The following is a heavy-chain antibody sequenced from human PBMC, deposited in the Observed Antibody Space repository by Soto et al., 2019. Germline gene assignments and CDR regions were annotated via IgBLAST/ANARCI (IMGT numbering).Heavy chain of an antibody. V-gene: IGHV3-30*18. CDR3: AKGRSVIAVAGHFDY. CDR1: GFTFSTYG. D-gene: IGHD6-19*01. J-gene: IGHJ4*02. Sequence: QVQLVESGGGVVQPGRSLRLSCAASGFTFSTYGMHWVRQAPGKGLEWLAVISYDGSNKYYADSVKGRFTISRDNSKNPLYLQMNSLRAEDTAVYYCAKGRSVIAVAGHFDYWGQGALVTGSS. CDR2: ISYDGSNK.